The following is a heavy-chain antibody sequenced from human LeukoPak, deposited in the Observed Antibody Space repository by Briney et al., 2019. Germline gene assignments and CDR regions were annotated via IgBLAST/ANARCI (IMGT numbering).Heavy chain of an antibody. D-gene: IGHD6-6*01. CDR2: ISGDGGST. CDR3: ATAATYSSSSDWFDP. Sequence: GGSLRLSCAASGFTFDDYAMHWVRQAPGKGLEWVSLISGDGGSTYYEDSVKGRFTISRDNSKNSLYLQMNSLRTEDTALYYCATAATYSSSSDWFDPWGQGTLVTVS. CDR1: GFTFDDYA. J-gene: IGHJ5*02. V-gene: IGHV3-43*02.